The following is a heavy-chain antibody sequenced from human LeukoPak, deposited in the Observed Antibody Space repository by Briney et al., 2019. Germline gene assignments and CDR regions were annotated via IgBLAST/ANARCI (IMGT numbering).Heavy chain of an antibody. V-gene: IGHV4-39*01. CDR1: GGSIISDIYF. Sequence: SETLSLTCTVSGGSIISDIYFWGWIRQSPGQGLAWIGSIYHGGRAYYDPSFEGRATISVDVSKNQFSLNLRSVTAADTAVYNCLRRTAVYYFDYWGRGTPVTVSS. D-gene: IGHD2-21*02. J-gene: IGHJ4*02. CDR3: LRRTAVYYFDY. CDR2: IYHGGRA.